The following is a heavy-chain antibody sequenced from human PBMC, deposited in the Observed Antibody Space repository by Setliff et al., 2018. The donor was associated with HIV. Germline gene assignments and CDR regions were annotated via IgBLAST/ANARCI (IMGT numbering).Heavy chain of an antibody. V-gene: IGHV4-39*01. CDR2: ISYSGHI. CDR3: ARHVILLEWLSYFYMDV. CDR1: GGSLSSSNYY. J-gene: IGHJ6*03. Sequence: LSLTCTVSGGSLSSSNYYWGWIRQPPGKGLEWIGAISYSGHIYFNSSLKSRVTIYLDTSKRQLSLRLTSVTAADTAVYCCARHVILLEWLSYFYMDVWGKGATVTVSS. D-gene: IGHD6-19*01.